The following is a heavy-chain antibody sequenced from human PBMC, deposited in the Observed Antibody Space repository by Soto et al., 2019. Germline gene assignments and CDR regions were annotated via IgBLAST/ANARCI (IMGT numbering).Heavy chain of an antibody. CDR3: ARVYPQNSSPCFAP. CDR1: GGSISSSNW. V-gene: IGHV4-4*02. Sequence: TSETLSLTCAVSGGSISSSNWWSWVRQPPGKGLEWIGEIYHSGSTNYNPSLKSRVTISVDTSKNQFSLKLSSVTAADTAVYYCARVYPQNSSPCFAPWGKGTLVPVSS. D-gene: IGHD3-22*01. J-gene: IGHJ5*02. CDR2: IYHSGST.